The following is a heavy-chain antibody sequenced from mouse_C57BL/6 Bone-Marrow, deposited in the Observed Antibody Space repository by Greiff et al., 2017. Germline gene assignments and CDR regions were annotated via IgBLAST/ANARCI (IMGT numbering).Heavy chain of an antibody. J-gene: IGHJ3*01. CDR3: ARDSLFYYGSSPFAY. D-gene: IGHD1-1*01. Sequence: ESGPGLVKPSQSLSLTCSVTGYSITSGYYWNWIRQFPGNKLEWMGYISYDGSNNYNPSLKNRISITRDTSKNQFFLKLNSVTTEDTATYYCARDSLFYYGSSPFAYWGQGTLVTVSA. V-gene: IGHV3-6*01. CDR2: ISYDGSN. CDR1: GYSITSGYY.